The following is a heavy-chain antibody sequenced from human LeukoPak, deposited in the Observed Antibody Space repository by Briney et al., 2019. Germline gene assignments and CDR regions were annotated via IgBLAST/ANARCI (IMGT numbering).Heavy chain of an antibody. CDR3: ARDLTDPPYYYYYIDV. Sequence: GGSLRLSCAASGFSFNNFAMYWVRQAPGKGLEWVAHISYDGSSRYNEDSVKGRFTISRDDSKNTLYLQMNSLRAEDTAVYYCARDLTDPPYYYYYIDVWGKGTTVTISS. J-gene: IGHJ6*03. V-gene: IGHV3-30*04. CDR2: ISYDGSSR. CDR1: GFSFNNFA.